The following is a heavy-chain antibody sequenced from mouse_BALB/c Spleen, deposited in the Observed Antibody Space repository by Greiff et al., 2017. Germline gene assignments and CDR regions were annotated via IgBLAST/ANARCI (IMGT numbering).Heavy chain of an antibody. CDR1: GYTFTSYY. D-gene: IGHD2-1*01. CDR3: TRGEIYYGAYFDY. V-gene: IGHV1S81*02. J-gene: IGHJ2*01. CDR2: INPSNGGT. Sequence: VQLQESGAELVKPGASVKLSCKASGYTFTSYYMYWVKQRPGQGLEWIGEINPSNGGTNFNEKFKSKATLTVDKSSSTAYMQLSSLTSEDSAVYYCTRGEIYYGAYFDYWGQGTTLTVSS.